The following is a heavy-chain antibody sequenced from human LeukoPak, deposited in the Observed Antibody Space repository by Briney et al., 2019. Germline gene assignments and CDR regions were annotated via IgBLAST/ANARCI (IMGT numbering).Heavy chain of an antibody. V-gene: IGHV6-1*01. CDR2: TYYRSKWYN. CDR3: ARERRYYYDSSGSLDY. Sequence: SQTLSLTCAISGDSVSSNSAAWSWIRQSPSRGLEWLGRTYYRSKWYNDYAVSVKSRITINPDTSKNQFSLQLNSVTPEDTAVYYCARERRYYYDSSGSLDYWGQGTLVTVSS. CDR1: GDSVSSNSAA. D-gene: IGHD3-22*01. J-gene: IGHJ4*02.